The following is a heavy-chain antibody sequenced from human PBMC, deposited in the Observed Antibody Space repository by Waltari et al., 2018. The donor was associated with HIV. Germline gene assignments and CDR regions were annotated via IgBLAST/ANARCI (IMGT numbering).Heavy chain of an antibody. V-gene: IGHV3-48*02. J-gene: IGHJ3*02. Sequence: EVQLVESGGGLVQPGVSLRLSCAASGFSFSYYSMNWVRQAPGKGLELVACISSTSSIIDYADSVKGRFTISRDNAKNLLYLQMNSLRDEDTAIYYCARHRQQLVLYDAFDMWGQGSMVTVSS. D-gene: IGHD6-13*01. CDR1: GFSFSYYS. CDR2: ISSTSSII. CDR3: ARHRQQLVLYDAFDM.